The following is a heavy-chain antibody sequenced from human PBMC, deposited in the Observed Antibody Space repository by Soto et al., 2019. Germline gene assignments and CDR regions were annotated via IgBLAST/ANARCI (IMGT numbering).Heavy chain of an antibody. CDR2: IYPGDSDT. CDR3: ARRGYDRSGYYHGAFDI. J-gene: IGHJ3*02. D-gene: IGHD3-22*01. V-gene: IGHV5-51*01. CDR1: GYSFTSYW. Sequence: GESLKISFKGSGYSFTSYWIGWVRQMPGKGLEWMGIIYPGDSDTRYSPSFQGQVTISADKSISTAYLQWSSLKASDTAMYYCARRGYDRSGYYHGAFDIWGQGTMVTVSS.